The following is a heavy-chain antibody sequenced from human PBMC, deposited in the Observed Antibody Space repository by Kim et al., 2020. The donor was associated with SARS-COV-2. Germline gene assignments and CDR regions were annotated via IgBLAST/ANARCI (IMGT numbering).Heavy chain of an antibody. J-gene: IGHJ3*02. CDR3: ARGLYGGDAFDI. D-gene: IGHD4-17*01. V-gene: IGHV1-69*04. Sequence: NNAQKFQGRVTLTADKSTSTAYMELSSLRSEDTAVYYCARGLYGGDAFDIWGQGTMVTVSS.